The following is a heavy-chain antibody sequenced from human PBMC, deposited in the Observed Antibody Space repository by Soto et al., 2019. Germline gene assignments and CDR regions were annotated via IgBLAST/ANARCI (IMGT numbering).Heavy chain of an antibody. CDR2: ISDDDKTQ. D-gene: IGHD6-19*01. Sequence: QVKLVEFGGAVVQSGRSLRLSCTAGSFRFSAYGMHWVRQAPGKRLEWVALISDDDKTQFFTESVEGRFTISRDNSRNTLYLQMNRLRPEDTAVYYCVKGGYKTGWPPFDHWGHGTRVTVSS. CDR1: SFRFSAYG. J-gene: IGHJ4*01. CDR3: VKGGYKTGWPPFDH. V-gene: IGHV3-30*18.